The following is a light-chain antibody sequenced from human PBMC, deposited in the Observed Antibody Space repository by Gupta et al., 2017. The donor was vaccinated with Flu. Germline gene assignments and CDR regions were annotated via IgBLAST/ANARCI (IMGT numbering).Light chain of an antibody. CDR1: QSISSN. J-gene: IGKJ1*01. V-gene: IGKV1-39*01. CDR3: QQKDNLSWT. Sequence: DIQMTQSPSSLSASVGDRVSITCRASQSISSNLNWYQQKPGKAPKLLIFDGSSLQSGVPSRFSGSGSGTDFTFTISSLQPEDFGTYYCQQKDNLSWTFGQGTKVEIK. CDR2: DGS.